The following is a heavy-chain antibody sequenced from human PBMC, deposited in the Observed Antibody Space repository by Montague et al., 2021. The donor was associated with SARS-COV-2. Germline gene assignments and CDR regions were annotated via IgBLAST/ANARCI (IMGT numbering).Heavy chain of an antibody. CDR1: GGSFSGYY. J-gene: IGHJ6*03. CDR2: INHSGST. CDR3: ARGTAGDFWSGYYPVYYCSYMDA. V-gene: IGHV4-34*01. D-gene: IGHD3-3*01. Sequence: SETLSLTCAVYGGSFSGYYWSWIRQPPGKGREWMGEINHSGSTNYNPSLKSRVTISVDTSKNQYSLKLSSVTAAATAVYYCARGTAGDFWSGYYPVYYCSYMDAWGKGTTVTVSS.